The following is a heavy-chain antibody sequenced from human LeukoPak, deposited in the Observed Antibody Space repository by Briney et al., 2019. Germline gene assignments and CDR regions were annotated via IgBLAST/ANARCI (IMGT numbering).Heavy chain of an antibody. V-gene: IGHV3-43*01. CDR3: VKDNLTGGWLNAFDI. CDR1: GFTFDDYT. J-gene: IGHJ3*02. Sequence: GGSLRLSCAASGFTFDDYTMHWVRQAPGKGLEWVSLISWDGGSTYYADSVKGRFTISRDNSKNSLYLQMNSLRTEDTALYYCVKDNLTGGWLNAFDIWGQGTMVTVSS. CDR2: ISWDGGST. D-gene: IGHD5-24*01.